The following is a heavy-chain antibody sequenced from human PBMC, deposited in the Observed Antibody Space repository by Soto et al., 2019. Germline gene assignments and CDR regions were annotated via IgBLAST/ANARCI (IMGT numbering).Heavy chain of an antibody. D-gene: IGHD6-13*01. V-gene: IGHV2-70*01. Sequence: SGPTLVNTTQSLTLTCTFSGFSLSTSGMCVSWIRQPPGKALEWLALIDWDDDKYYSTSLKTRLTISKDTSKNQVVLTMTNMDPVDTATYYCARIAGIAAAGTPIYYYYYGMDVWGQGTTVTVSS. J-gene: IGHJ6*02. CDR1: GFSLSTSGMC. CDR3: ARIAGIAAAGTPIYYYYYGMDV. CDR2: IDWDDDK.